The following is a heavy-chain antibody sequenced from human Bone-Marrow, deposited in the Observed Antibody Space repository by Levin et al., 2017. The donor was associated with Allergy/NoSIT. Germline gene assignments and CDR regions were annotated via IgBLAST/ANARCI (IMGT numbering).Heavy chain of an antibody. D-gene: IGHD6-19*01. CDR1: GGSISSSNW. Sequence: SETLSLTCAVSGGSISSSNWWSWVRQPPGKGLEWIGEIYHSGSTNYNPSLKSRVTISVDKSKNQFSLKLSSVTAADTAVYYCARRRQWLVGNWFDPWGQGTLVTVSS. J-gene: IGHJ5*02. CDR3: ARRRQWLVGNWFDP. V-gene: IGHV4-4*02. CDR2: IYHSGST.